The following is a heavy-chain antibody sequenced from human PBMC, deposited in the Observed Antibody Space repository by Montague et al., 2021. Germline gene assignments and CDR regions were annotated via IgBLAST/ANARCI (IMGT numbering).Heavy chain of an antibody. D-gene: IGHD4-23*01. V-gene: IGHV3-53*01. J-gene: IGHJ4*02. CDR1: GFTVSSNY. CDR3: ARDAGGNFPTSFDY. CDR2: IYSGGST. Sequence: SLRLSCAASGFTVSSNYMSWVRQAPGKGLEWVSLIYSGGSTYYADSVKGRFTISRDNSKNTLYLQINSLRAEDTAVYYCARDAGGNFPTSFDYWGQGTLVTVSS.